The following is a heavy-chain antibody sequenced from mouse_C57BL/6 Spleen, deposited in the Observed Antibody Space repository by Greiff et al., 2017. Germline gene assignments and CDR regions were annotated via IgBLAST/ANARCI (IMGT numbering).Heavy chain of an antibody. D-gene: IGHD1-1*01. J-gene: IGHJ4*01. CDR3: ARFVVAYYAMDY. CDR1: GFTFTDYY. V-gene: IGHV7-3*01. CDR2: IRNKANGYTT. Sequence: EVQLVESGGGLVQPGGSLSLSCAASGFTFTDYYMSWVRQPPGKALEWLGFIRNKANGYTTEYSAYVKGRFTISRDNSQSILYLQMNALRSEDSATYYCARFVVAYYAMDYWGQGTSVTVSS.